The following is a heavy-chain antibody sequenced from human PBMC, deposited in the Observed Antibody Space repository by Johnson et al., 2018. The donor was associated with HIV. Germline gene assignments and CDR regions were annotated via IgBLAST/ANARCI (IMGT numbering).Heavy chain of an antibody. Sequence: VQLVESGGGLVQPGGSLRLSCAASGFTFSTYAMSWVRQAPEKGLEWVSSISGSGGTTYYADSVKGRFTISRDNSKNTLYVQMHSLRGEDTALYYCAKAQDYVWGSPGAFDIWGQGTMVTVSS. CDR2: ISGSGGTT. J-gene: IGHJ3*02. V-gene: IGHV3-23*04. D-gene: IGHD3-16*01. CDR3: AKAQDYVWGSPGAFDI. CDR1: GFTFSTYA.